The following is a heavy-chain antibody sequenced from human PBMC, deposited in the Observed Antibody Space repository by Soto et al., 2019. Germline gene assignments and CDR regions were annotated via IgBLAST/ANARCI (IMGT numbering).Heavy chain of an antibody. CDR3: ARSLHYSGSGSNDPWYYSGMEG. J-gene: IGHJ6*02. CDR2: IYHSGIT. V-gene: IGHV4-4*02. CDR1: GGSIGSSNW. Sequence: PSETLSLTCTVSGGSIGSSNWWTWFRQPPGQGLEWIGQIYHSGITNYNPSLKSRVIISVDKSKNQFSLKLTSVTAADTAVYYCARSLHYSGSGSNDPWYYSGMEGWGQGTAVTVAS. D-gene: IGHD3-10*01.